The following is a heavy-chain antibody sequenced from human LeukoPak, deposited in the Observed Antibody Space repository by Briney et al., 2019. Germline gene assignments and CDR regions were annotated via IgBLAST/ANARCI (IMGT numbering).Heavy chain of an antibody. V-gene: IGHV3-74*01. D-gene: IGHD3-22*01. CDR1: GFTFSSYW. Sequence: GGSLRLSCAASGFTFSSYWMHWVRQAPGKGLVWVSRINSDGSSTSYADSVKGRFTNSRDNAKNTLYLQMNSLRAEDTAVYYCARDTNPTYYYDSSGMFDYWGQGTLVTVSS. CDR3: ARDTNPTYYYDSSGMFDY. J-gene: IGHJ4*02. CDR2: INSDGSST.